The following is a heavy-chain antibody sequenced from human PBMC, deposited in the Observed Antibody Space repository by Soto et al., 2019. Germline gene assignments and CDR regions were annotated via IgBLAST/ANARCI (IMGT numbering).Heavy chain of an antibody. CDR1: GFTFSSYV. CDR3: AKDLSIVVTITPYFGY. V-gene: IGHV3-23*01. J-gene: IGHJ4*02. CDR2: ISGRSGTT. Sequence: LRLSCAASGFTFSSYVMSWVRQAPGRGLEWVSGISGRSGTTYYADSVKGRFTISRDNSMNTLYLQMNSLRAEDTAVYYCAKDLSIVVTITPYFGYWGQGTLVTVSS. D-gene: IGHD5-12*01.